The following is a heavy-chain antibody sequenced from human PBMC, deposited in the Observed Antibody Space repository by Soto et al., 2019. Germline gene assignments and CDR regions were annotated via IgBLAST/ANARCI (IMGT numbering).Heavy chain of an antibody. J-gene: IGHJ6*03. CDR2: ISYDGSNK. CDR1: GFTFSSYG. D-gene: IGHD6-6*01. V-gene: IGHV3-30*18. CDR3: AKDKEYSSSSRRNYYYYYMDV. Sequence: GGSLRLSCAASGFTFSSYGMHWVRQAPGKGLEWVAVISYDGSNKYYADSVKGRFTIYRENSKNTLYLQMNSLRAEDTAVYYCAKDKEYSSSSRRNYYYYYMDVWGKGTTVTVSS.